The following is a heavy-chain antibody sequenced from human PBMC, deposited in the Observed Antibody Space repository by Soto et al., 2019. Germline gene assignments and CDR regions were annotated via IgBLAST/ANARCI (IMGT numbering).Heavy chain of an antibody. V-gene: IGHV4-59*08. CDR3: ARHAGYCIGDSCPFAYNWFDR. D-gene: IGHD2-15*01. CDR1: GVSISSHY. CDR2: MYYTGKR. J-gene: IGHJ5*02. Sequence: QVRLQESGPGLVRPSETLSLTCSISGVSISSHYWSWFRRSPGKGLEWIGYMYYTGKRSYNPSLKSRMTTSVDTSKNQFSLKLAAVTAADTAVYYCARHAGYCIGDSCPFAYNWFDRWGQGILVTVSS.